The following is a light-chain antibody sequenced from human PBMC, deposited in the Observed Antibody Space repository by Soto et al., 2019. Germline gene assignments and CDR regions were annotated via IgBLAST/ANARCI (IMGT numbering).Light chain of an antibody. V-gene: IGKV4-1*01. J-gene: IGKJ4*01. CDR3: QQYYTTPLT. Sequence: DIVMPQSPDSLAVSLGERATIHCKSSQSVLYSSNHQNYLAWYQQKPGQPPQLFIYWASTRESGVPDRFRGSGSGTDFTLTISSLKAEDVEVYYCQQYYTTPLTFGGGTKVDIK. CDR2: WAS. CDR1: QSVLYSSNHQNY.